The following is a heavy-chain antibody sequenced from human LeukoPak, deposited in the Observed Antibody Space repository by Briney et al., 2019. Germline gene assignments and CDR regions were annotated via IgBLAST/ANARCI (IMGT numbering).Heavy chain of an antibody. CDR3: ARSLTGHSSSWYRAFDY. CDR2: INHSGST. D-gene: IGHD6-13*01. CDR1: GGSFSGYY. J-gene: IGHJ4*02. V-gene: IGHV4-34*01. Sequence: KPSETLSLTCAVYGGSFSGYYWSWIRQPPGKGLEWIGEINHSGSTNYNPSLKSRVTISVDTSKNQFSLKLSSVTAADTVVYYCARSLTGHSSSWYRAFDYWGQGTLVTVSS.